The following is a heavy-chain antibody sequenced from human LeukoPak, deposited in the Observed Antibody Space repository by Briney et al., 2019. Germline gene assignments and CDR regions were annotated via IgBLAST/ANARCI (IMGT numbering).Heavy chain of an antibody. J-gene: IGHJ4*02. CDR2: IIPILGIA. D-gene: IGHD6-19*01. Sequence: SVKVSCKASGGTFSSYAISWVRQAPGQGLEWMGRIIPILGIANYAQKFQGRVTITADKSTSTAYMELSRLRSDDTAVYYCARGDLSGWTGDYWGQGTLVTVSS. CDR1: GGTFSSYA. V-gene: IGHV1-69*04. CDR3: ARGDLSGWTGDY.